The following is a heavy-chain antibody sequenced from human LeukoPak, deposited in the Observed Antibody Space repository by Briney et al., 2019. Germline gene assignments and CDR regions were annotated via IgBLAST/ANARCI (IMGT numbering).Heavy chain of an antibody. V-gene: IGHV4-34*01. CDR3: ARGGTYYYGSGGTNPIDI. J-gene: IGHJ3*02. CDR1: GGSFSGYY. D-gene: IGHD3-10*01. CDR2: INHSGST. Sequence: SETLSLTCAVYGGSFSGYYWSWIRQPPGKGLEWIGEINHSGSTNYNPSLKSRVTLSVDTSKNQFSLKLSSATAADTAVFYRARGGTYYYGSGGTNPIDIWGQGTMVTVSS.